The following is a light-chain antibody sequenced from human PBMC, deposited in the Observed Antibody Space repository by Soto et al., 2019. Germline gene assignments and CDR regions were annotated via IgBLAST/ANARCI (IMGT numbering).Light chain of an antibody. Sequence: DIQMTQSPSTLSASVGDRVTITCRASQSISSWLVWYQQKPGKAPKLLIYKASSLESGAPSRFSGSGSGTEFTLTISSLQPDDFATYYCQQYNSYLYTFGQGTKLEIK. J-gene: IGKJ2*01. V-gene: IGKV1-5*03. CDR1: QSISSW. CDR3: QQYNSYLYT. CDR2: KAS.